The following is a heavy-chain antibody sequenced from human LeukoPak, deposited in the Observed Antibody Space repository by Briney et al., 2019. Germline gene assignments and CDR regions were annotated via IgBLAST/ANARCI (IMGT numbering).Heavy chain of an antibody. D-gene: IGHD6-19*01. Sequence: PGGSLRLSCAASGFTFSSYSMNWVRQAPGEGLEWVSSISSSSSYIYYADSVKGRFTISRDNAKNSLYLQMNSLRAEDTAVYYCARTIAVAGIDYWGQGTLVTVSS. J-gene: IGHJ4*02. V-gene: IGHV3-21*01. CDR3: ARTIAVAGIDY. CDR1: GFTFSSYS. CDR2: ISSSSSYI.